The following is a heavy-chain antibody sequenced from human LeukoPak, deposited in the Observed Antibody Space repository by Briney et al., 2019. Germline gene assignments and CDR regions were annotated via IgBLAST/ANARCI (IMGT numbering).Heavy chain of an antibody. J-gene: IGHJ6*02. CDR2: IYYSGST. Sequence: SETLSLTCTVSGGSISSGGYYWSWIRQHPGKGLEWIGYIYYSGSTNYNPSLKSRVTISVDTSRNQFSLKLSSVTAADTAVYYCARDYWSYYYYYGMDVWGQGTTVTVSS. CDR3: ARDYWSYYYYYGMDV. D-gene: IGHD2-15*01. V-gene: IGHV4-31*03. CDR1: GGSISSGGYY.